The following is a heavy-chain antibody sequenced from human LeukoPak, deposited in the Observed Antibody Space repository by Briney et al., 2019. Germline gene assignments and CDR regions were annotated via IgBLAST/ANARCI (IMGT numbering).Heavy chain of an antibody. J-gene: IGHJ5*02. V-gene: IGHV4-59*01. CDR1: GGSISNND. CDR3: AREIFGVVIIYWFDP. Sequence: SETLSLTCTVSGGSISNNDWSWLRQPPGKGLEWIGYIYNSGSTNYNPSLKSRVTISVDTSKNQFSLKLSSVTAADTAVYYCAREIFGVVIIYWFDPWGQGTLVTVSS. CDR2: IYNSGST. D-gene: IGHD3-3*01.